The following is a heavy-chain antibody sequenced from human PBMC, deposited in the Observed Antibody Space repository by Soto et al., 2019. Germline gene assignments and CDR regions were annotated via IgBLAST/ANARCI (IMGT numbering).Heavy chain of an antibody. D-gene: IGHD6-13*01. CDR1: GGTFSSYA. CDR2: IIPIFGTA. CDR3: ARDLRQLVGSYGMDV. J-gene: IGHJ6*02. Sequence: SVKVSCKASGGTFSSYAIIWVRQAPGQGLEWMGGIIPIFGTANYAQKFQGRVTITADKSTSTAYMELSSLRSEDTAVYYCARDLRQLVGSYGMDVWGQGTTVTVS. V-gene: IGHV1-69*06.